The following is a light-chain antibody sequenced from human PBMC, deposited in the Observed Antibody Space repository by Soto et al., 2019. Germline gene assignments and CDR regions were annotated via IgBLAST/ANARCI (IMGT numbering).Light chain of an antibody. V-gene: IGKV3-20*01. CDR3: QQCHHAHYT. Sequence: EIVLTQSPGTLSLSPGERATLSCRASQSISSSYLAWYQQKPGQAPRVLISGASNRSRGIPDRFSGSGSNTDFTLTISSLQREDVALYYCQQCHHAHYTFGQGTKLEIK. CDR1: QSISSSY. CDR2: GAS. J-gene: IGKJ2*01.